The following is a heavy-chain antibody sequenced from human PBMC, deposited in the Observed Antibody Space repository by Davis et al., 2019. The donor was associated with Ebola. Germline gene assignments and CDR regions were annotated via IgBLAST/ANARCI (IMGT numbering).Heavy chain of an antibody. V-gene: IGHV1-18*04. D-gene: IGHD3-10*01. Sequence: AASAKVSCKASGYSLTTGGITWVRQAPGQGLEWMGWISAQNRATAYAENLQDRVTLTTDTSTTTAYMELRSLRSDDTAVYYCAREIITVLRGGPVWSFDTWGQGTLVIVSS. CDR3: AREIITVLRGGPVWSFDT. CDR2: ISAQNRAT. J-gene: IGHJ5*02. CDR1: GYSLTTGG.